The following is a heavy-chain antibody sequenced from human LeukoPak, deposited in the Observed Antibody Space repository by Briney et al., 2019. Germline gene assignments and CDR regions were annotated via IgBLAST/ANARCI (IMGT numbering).Heavy chain of an antibody. D-gene: IGHD3-16*02. Sequence: GGSLRLSCAASGFTFAGYTMHWVRQAPGKGLEWATLVTYDGSTKYYADSVKGRFTISRDNSKNRLYLQMDSLRGEDTAVYYCAKDRSWHGLEYWGQGALVTVSS. CDR1: GFTFAGYT. J-gene: IGHJ4*02. CDR3: AKDRSWHGLEY. CDR2: VTYDGSTK. V-gene: IGHV3-30*04.